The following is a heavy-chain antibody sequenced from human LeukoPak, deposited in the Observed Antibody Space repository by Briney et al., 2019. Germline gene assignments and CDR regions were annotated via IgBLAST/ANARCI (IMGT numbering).Heavy chain of an antibody. D-gene: IGHD6-6*01. V-gene: IGHV1-69-2*01. CDR3: ARGLSPTYSSSRSVDY. CDR2: VDPEDGET. CDR1: GYTFTDYY. Sequence: ASVKVSCKVSGYTFTDYYMHWVQQAPGKGLEWMGLVDPEDGETIYAEKFQGRVTITADTSTDTAYMELSSLRSEDTAVYYCARGLSPTYSSSRSVDYWGQGTLVTVSS. J-gene: IGHJ4*02.